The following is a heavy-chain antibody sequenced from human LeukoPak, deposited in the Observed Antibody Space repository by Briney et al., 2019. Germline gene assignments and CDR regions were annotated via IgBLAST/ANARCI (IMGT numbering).Heavy chain of an antibody. J-gene: IGHJ6*02. CDR2: IYTSGST. V-gene: IGHV4-4*07. D-gene: IGHD3-22*01. CDR3: ARDRYYDTQDYYYGMDV. Sequence: SETLSLTCTVSGGSITNYYWSWIRQPAGEGLEWIGRIYTSGSTNYNPSLKSRVTMSVDTSKNQFSLKLSSVTAADTAVYYCARDRYYDTQDYYYGMDVWGQGTTVTVSS. CDR1: GGSITNYY.